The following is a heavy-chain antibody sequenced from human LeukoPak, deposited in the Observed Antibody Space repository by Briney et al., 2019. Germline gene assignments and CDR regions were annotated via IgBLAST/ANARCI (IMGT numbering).Heavy chain of an antibody. CDR1: GFTFSSYE. J-gene: IGHJ6*03. Sequence: AGGSLRLSCAASGFTFSSYEMNWVRQAPGKGLEWVSYISSSGSTIYYADSVKGRFTISRDNAKNSLYLQMNSLRAEDTAVYYCARGRTNGVFRVYYYYYMDVWGKGTTVTVSS. CDR3: ARGRTNGVFRVYYYYYMDV. D-gene: IGHD2-8*01. V-gene: IGHV3-48*03. CDR2: ISSSGSTI.